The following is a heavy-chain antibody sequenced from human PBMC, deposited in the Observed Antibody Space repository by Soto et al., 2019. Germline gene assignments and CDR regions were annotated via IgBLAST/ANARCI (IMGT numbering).Heavy chain of an antibody. J-gene: IGHJ4*02. D-gene: IGHD2-15*01. CDR2: INPNSGGT. V-gene: IGHV1-2*04. CDR1: GYTFTGYY. CDR3: ARGGARYCSGGSCYPAGNDY. Sequence: ASVKVSCKASGYTFTGYYMHWVRQAPGQGLEWMGWINPNSGGTNYAQKFQGWVTMTRDTSISTAYMELSRLRSDDTAVYYCARGGARYCSGGSCYPAGNDYWGQGTLVTVSS.